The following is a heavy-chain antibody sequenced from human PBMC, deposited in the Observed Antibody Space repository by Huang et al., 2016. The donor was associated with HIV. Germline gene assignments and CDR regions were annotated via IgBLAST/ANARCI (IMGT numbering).Heavy chain of an antibody. J-gene: IGHJ4*02. V-gene: IGHV3-30*18. CDR2: ISYDGSNK. CDR1: GFSFSTYG. CDR3: AKDGADEEWDIDY. D-gene: IGHD1-26*01. Sequence: VQLVEFGGGVVQPGRSLSLVCAASGFSFSTYGLHWVRQAPGKGVEWVAVISYDGSNKYDEHSVKGRFTISRDTSENKVYLQMNSLRHEDTAVYYCAKDGADEEWDIDYWGQGTLVTVSS.